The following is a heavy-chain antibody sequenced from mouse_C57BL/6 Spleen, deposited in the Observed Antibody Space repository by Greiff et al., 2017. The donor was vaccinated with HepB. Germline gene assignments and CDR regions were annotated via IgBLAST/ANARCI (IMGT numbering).Heavy chain of an antibody. J-gene: IGHJ4*01. CDR1: GYTFTSYW. CDR3: ARSTMVTTYAMDY. V-gene: IGHV1-7*01. Sequence: VQLQQSGAELAKPGASVKLSCKASGYTFTSYWMHWVKQRPGQGLEWIGYINPSSGYTKYNQKFKDKATLTADKSSSTAYMQLSSLTYADSAVYYCARSTMVTTYAMDYWGQGTSVTVSS. D-gene: IGHD2-2*01. CDR2: INPSSGYT.